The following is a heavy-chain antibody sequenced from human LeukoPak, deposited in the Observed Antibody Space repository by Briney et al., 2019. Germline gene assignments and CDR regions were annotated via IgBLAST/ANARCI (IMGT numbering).Heavy chain of an antibody. J-gene: IGHJ6*03. CDR2: ISGSGGST. D-gene: IGHD3-3*01. V-gene: IGHV3-23*01. CDR1: EFTFSSYN. Sequence: PGGSLRLSCAASEFTFSSYNMNWVRQAPGKGLEWVSAISGSGGSTYYADSVKGRFTTSRDNSKNTLYLQMNSLRAEDTAVYYCAKENFYYMDVWGKGTTVTISS. CDR3: AKENFYYMDV.